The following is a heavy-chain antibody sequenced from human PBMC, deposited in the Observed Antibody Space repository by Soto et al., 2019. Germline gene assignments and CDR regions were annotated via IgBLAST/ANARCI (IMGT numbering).Heavy chain of an antibody. D-gene: IGHD3-3*01. J-gene: IGHJ6*02. CDR1: GGTLSSYA. CDR3: ARDQKGFSYYGMDV. V-gene: IGHV1-69*13. Sequence: SVKVSCKASGGTLSSYAISWVRQAPGQGLEWMGGIIPIFGTANYAQKFQGRVTITADESKNTLYLQMNSLRAEDTAVYYCARDQKGFSYYGMDVWGQGTTVTVSS. CDR2: IIPIFGTA.